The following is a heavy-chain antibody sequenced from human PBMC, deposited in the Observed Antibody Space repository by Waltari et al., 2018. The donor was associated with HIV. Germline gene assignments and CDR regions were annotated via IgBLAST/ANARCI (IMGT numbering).Heavy chain of an antibody. CDR2: IRSNTDGGTT. CDR1: GFTFSDAW. Sequence: EVLLVESGGGLGKPGGSLRLSCAASGFTFSDAWMSWVRQAPGTGLEGVGRIRSNTDGGTTDYAAPVKGRFTISRDDSKTALYLEMNSLKAEDTAVYYCTTVGAGTRDYWGQGTLITVSS. D-gene: IGHD3-10*01. J-gene: IGHJ4*02. V-gene: IGHV3-15*01. CDR3: TTVGAGTRDY.